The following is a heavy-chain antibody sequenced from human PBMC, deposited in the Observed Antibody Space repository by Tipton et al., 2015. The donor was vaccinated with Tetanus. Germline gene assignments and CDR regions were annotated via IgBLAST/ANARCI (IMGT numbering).Heavy chain of an antibody. Sequence: SLRLSCEVSGFTFSNYKMNWVRQGPGRGLEWVSSISSTSRYINYAASVKGRFTISRDHAKNTVYLQMNSLRAEDTAVYFCARRSLTNYGLDVWGQGTPVTISS. CDR2: ISSTSRYI. CDR1: GFTFSNYK. D-gene: IGHD1-1*01. CDR3: ARRSLTNYGLDV. V-gene: IGHV3-21*01. J-gene: IGHJ6*02.